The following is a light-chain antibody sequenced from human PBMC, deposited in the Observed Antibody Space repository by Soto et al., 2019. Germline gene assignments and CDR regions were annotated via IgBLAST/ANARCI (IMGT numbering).Light chain of an antibody. CDR1: SSDVGAYDF. J-gene: IGLJ1*01. V-gene: IGLV2-14*03. Sequence: QSALTQPASMSGSPGQSITISCTGTSSDVGAYDFVSWYQQHPDKAPKLMIYEVSNRPSGVSNRFSGSKSVNTATLTISGLQAEDEADYYCSSYTSSSTRVFGTGTQLTVL. CDR3: SSYTSSSTRV. CDR2: EVS.